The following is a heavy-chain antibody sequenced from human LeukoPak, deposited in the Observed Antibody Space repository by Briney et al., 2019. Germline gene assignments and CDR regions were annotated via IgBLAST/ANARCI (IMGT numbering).Heavy chain of an antibody. CDR3: ARGYSSGWPDY. D-gene: IGHD6-19*01. CDR1: GDSISNYY. Sequence: SETLSLTCTVSGDSISNYYWSWIRQPPGKGLEWIGYIYYSGSTNYNPSLKSRVTISINTSKNQFSLKLSSVTAADTAMYYCARGYSSGWPDYWGQGTLVTVSS. CDR2: IYYSGST. V-gene: IGHV4-59*01. J-gene: IGHJ4*02.